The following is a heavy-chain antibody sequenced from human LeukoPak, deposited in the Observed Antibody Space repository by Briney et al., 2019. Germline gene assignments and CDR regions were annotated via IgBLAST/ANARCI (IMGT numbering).Heavy chain of an antibody. D-gene: IGHD3-22*01. CDR2: INPNSGGT. CDR1: GYTFTGYY. V-gene: IGHV1-2*02. Sequence: GASVKVSCKASGYTFTGYYTHWVRQAPGQGLEWMGWINPNSGGTNYAQKFQGRVTMTRDTSISTAYMELSRLRSDDTAVYYCARDPYYDSSGHHLDYWGQGTLVTVSS. J-gene: IGHJ4*02. CDR3: ARDPYYDSSGHHLDY.